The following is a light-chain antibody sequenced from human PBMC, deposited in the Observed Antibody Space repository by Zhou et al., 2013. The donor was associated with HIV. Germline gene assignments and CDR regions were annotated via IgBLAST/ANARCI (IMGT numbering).Light chain of an antibody. Sequence: DIHLTQSPSFLSASVGDRVSIACRASQGIASYLAWYQQKPGRAPNLLIYAASTLQSGVPSRFSGSGSGTDFTLTIRGVQPEDFARYYCQQYGNVPRFSFGPGTSVDVK. CDR2: AAS. CDR1: QGIASY. CDR3: QQYGNVPRFS. V-gene: IGKV1-9*01. J-gene: IGKJ3*01.